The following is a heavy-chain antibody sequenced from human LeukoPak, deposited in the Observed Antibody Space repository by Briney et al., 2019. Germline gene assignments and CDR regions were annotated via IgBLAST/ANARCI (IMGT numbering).Heavy chain of an antibody. J-gene: IGHJ4*02. V-gene: IGHV3-30*02. Sequence: PGGSLRLSCAASGFTFSSYGMHWVRQAPGKGLEWVAFIRYDGSNKYYADSAKGRFTISRDNSKNTLYLQMNSLRAEDTAVYYCAKDRRWELPTDYWGQGTLVTVSS. CDR1: GFTFSSYG. D-gene: IGHD1-26*01. CDR2: IRYDGSNK. CDR3: AKDRRWELPTDY.